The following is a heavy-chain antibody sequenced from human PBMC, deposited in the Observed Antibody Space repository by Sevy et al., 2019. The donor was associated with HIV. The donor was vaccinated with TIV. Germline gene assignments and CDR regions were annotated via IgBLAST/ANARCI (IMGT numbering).Heavy chain of an antibody. CDR1: GFTFSSDA. V-gene: IGHV3-23*01. CDR3: AKGIGYSGYETDY. D-gene: IGHD5-12*01. J-gene: IGHJ4*02. Sequence: GGSLRLSCAASGFTFSSDAMSWVRQAPGKGLEWVSAISGSGISTYYADSVKGRFTISRDNSKNTLYLQMNNLRAEDTAVFYCAKGIGYSGYETDYWGQGTLVTVSS. CDR2: ISGSGIST.